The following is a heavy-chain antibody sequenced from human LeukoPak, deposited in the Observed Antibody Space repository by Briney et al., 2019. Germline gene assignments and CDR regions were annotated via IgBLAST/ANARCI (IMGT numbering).Heavy chain of an antibody. J-gene: IGHJ6*03. CDR1: GFTFSSYA. Sequence: GRSQRLSCAASGFTFSSYALHWVRQAPGKGLEWVAVAAYDGSHKYYAESVKGRFTISRDNPKNTLYLQMNSLRPEDTAVYYCAREHYYGSGIYFYSYFYSMDVWGKGTTVTVSS. D-gene: IGHD3-10*01. CDR2: AAYDGSHK. V-gene: IGHV3-30*04. CDR3: AREHYYGSGIYFYSYFYSMDV.